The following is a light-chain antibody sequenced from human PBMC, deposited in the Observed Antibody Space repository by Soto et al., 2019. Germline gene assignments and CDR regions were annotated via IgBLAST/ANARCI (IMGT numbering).Light chain of an antibody. J-gene: IGLJ1*01. CDR1: SSNIGSNT. CDR2: SNN. V-gene: IGLV1-44*01. Sequence: QTVVTQPPSASGTPGQRVTISCSGSSSNIGSNTVNWYQQLPGTAPKLLIYSNNQRPSGVPDRFSGSKSGTSASLAISGLKSEDGADYYCAAWDDSLNGYVFGTGTKLTVL. CDR3: AAWDDSLNGYV.